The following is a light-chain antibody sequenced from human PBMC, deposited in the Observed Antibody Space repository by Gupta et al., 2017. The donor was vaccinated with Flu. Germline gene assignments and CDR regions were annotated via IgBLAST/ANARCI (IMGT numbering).Light chain of an antibody. CDR2: TAS. CDR3: QQGYSTPVT. Sequence: DIQMTQSPSVLSASVGDRVTITCRASQSISTYLIWYQQKPGKAPNLLIYTASTLQSGVPSRFSGSGSGTDFTLTISSLQPEDFATYYCQQGYSTPVTFGPGTKVDIK. V-gene: IGKV1-39*01. J-gene: IGKJ3*01. CDR1: QSISTY.